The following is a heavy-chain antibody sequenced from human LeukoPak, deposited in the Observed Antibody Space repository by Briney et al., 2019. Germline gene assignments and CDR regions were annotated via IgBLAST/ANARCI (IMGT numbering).Heavy chain of an antibody. CDR1: GYTFTGYY. Sequence: GASVKVSCKASGYTFTGYYMHWVRQAPGQGLEWMGWINPNSGGTNYAQKFQGWVTMTRDTSISTAYMELSRLRSDDTAVYYCARVGQIVGATELDYWGQGTLVTVSS. CDR3: ARVGQIVGATELDY. D-gene: IGHD1-26*01. CDR2: INPNSGGT. V-gene: IGHV1-2*04. J-gene: IGHJ4*02.